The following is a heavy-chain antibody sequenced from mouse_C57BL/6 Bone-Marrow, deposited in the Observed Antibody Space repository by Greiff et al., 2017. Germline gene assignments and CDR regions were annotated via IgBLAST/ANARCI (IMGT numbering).Heavy chain of an antibody. D-gene: IGHD2-5*01. CDR2: IYPGSGST. CDR1: GYTFTSYW. CDR3: ARPYYSNFLYFDV. J-gene: IGHJ1*03. Sequence: QVQLQQPGAELVKPGASVKMSCKASGYTFTSYWITWVKPRPGQGLEWIGDIYPGSGSTNYNEKFKSKATLTLDTSSSTAYMQLSSLTSEDSAVYYCARPYYSNFLYFDVCGTGTTVTVSS. V-gene: IGHV1-55*01.